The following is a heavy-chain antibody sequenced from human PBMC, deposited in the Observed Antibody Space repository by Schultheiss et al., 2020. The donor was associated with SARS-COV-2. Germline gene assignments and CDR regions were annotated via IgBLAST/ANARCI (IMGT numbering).Heavy chain of an antibody. CDR3: ARGGAYSYGPHYFDY. D-gene: IGHD5-18*01. J-gene: IGHJ4*02. Sequence: SETLSLTCTVSGGSISSSSYYWGWIRQPPGKGLEWIGSIYYSGSTYYNPSLKSRVTISVDTSKNQFSLKLSSVTAADTAVYYCARGGAYSYGPHYFDYWGQGTLVTVSS. V-gene: IGHV4-39*01. CDR1: GGSISSSSYY. CDR2: IYYSGST.